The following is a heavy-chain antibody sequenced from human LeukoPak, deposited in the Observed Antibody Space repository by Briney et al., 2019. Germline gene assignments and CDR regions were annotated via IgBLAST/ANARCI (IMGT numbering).Heavy chain of an antibody. Sequence: GASVKVSCKASGYTFTSSDINWVRQATGQGPEWMGWMNPNSGNTGYAQKFQGRVTMTRNTSISTAYMELRSLRSEDTAVYYCARVSHYYGSGPLDWGQGTLVTVSS. CDR1: GYTFTSSD. V-gene: IGHV1-8*01. D-gene: IGHD3-10*01. CDR3: ARVSHYYGSGPLD. J-gene: IGHJ4*02. CDR2: MNPNSGNT.